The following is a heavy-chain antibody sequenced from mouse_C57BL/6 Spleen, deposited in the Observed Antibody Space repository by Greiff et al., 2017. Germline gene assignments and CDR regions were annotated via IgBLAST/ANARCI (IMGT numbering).Heavy chain of an antibody. Sequence: EVKLMESGPGLAKPSQTLSLTCSVTGYSITSDYWNWIRKFPGNKLEYMGYISYSGSTYYNPSLKSRISITRDTSKNQYYLQLNSVTTEDTATYYCARLRGYDEGYFDVWGTGTTVTVSS. J-gene: IGHJ1*03. CDR3: ARLRGYDEGYFDV. V-gene: IGHV3-8*01. CDR2: ISYSGST. CDR1: GYSITSDY. D-gene: IGHD2-2*01.